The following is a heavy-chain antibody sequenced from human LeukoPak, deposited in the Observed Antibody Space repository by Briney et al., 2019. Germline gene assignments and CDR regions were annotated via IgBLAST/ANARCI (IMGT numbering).Heavy chain of an antibody. CDR1: GFTFDDHG. Sequence: GGSLRLSCAASGFTFDDHGMNWVRQAPGKGLEWVSGITWNGGTTGYADSVRGRFTISRDNAKNSLYLQMSSLRAEDTALYYCASRSSVAASGPGWGQGTLVTVSS. CDR3: ASRSSVAASGPG. CDR2: ITWNGGTT. D-gene: IGHD2-15*01. J-gene: IGHJ4*02. V-gene: IGHV3-20*04.